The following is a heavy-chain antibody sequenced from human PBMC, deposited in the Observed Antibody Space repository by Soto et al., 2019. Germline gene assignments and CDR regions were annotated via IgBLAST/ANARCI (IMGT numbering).Heavy chain of an antibody. V-gene: IGHV1-18*01. D-gene: IGHD6-13*01. CDR3: SRGGSSWQPHEDY. CDR2: VSAYNGNT. J-gene: IGHJ4*02. CDR1: GFTFTSYG. Sequence: QVKLVQSGAEVKKPGASMKVSCKASGFTFTSYGISLVRQAPGQGLEWMGWVSAYNGNTHYAQKLQGRVTMTTDTSTTTAYMELRSLRSDDTAVYYCSRGGSSWQPHEDYWGQGTLVTVSS.